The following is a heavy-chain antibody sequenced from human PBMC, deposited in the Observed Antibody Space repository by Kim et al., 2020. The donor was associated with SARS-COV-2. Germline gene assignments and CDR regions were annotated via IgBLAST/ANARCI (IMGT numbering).Heavy chain of an antibody. D-gene: IGHD6-19*01. J-gene: IGHJ3*02. CDR1: GDSIRNHFY. V-gene: IGHV4-39*01. CDR3: ARPAVAGVGAFDI. CDR2: LYYSQNM. Sequence: SETLSLTCTVSGDSIRNHFYWGWVRQPPGKGLEWVGSLYYSQNMYSTPSLKSRVTISVDTSKNQFSLRLTSVTAADTAVYFCARPAVAGVGAFDIWGQGTMVTVSS.